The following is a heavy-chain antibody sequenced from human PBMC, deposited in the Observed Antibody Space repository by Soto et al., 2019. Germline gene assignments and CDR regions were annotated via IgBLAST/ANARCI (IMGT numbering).Heavy chain of an antibody. CDR2: ISSSGST. J-gene: IGHJ4*02. D-gene: IGHD5-12*01. V-gene: IGHV3-23*01. Sequence: EVQLLESGGGLVQPGGSLRLSCAAFGFTFSSQTMSWVRQAPGKGLEWVSVISSSGSTSYTDSVEGRFTISTDSSKNTLYLQLNSLRVEDTAVYYCAKGARDVDSWGQGTLVIVSS. CDR3: AKGARDVDS. CDR1: GFTFSSQT.